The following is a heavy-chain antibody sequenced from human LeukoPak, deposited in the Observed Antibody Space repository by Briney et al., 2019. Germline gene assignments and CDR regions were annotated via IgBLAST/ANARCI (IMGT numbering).Heavy chain of an antibody. CDR2: IYFSGST. Sequence: PSETLSLTCTVSGGSITSYYWSWIRQPPGKGLEWIGYIYFSGSTNYSPSLKSRVTISVDTSKNQFSLKLSSVTAADTALYYCARATTAYCTGGVCPNFDYWGQGTLVTVSS. CDR1: GGSITSYY. CDR3: ARATTAYCTGGVCPNFDY. J-gene: IGHJ4*02. V-gene: IGHV4-59*01. D-gene: IGHD2-8*02.